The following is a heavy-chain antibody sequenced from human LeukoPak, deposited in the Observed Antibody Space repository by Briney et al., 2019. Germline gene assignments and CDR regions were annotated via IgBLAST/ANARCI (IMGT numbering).Heavy chain of an antibody. Sequence: SETLSLTCTVSGGSISSGAYSLSWIRQAPGKGLEWIGFTYYRGSTYYNPSLESRATISVDTSKNQFSLKLSSVTAADTAVYYCATRGYSYGNDAFDIWGQGTMVTVSS. J-gene: IGHJ3*02. V-gene: IGHV4-30-4*07. CDR3: ATRGYSYGNDAFDI. D-gene: IGHD5-18*01. CDR2: TYYRGST. CDR1: GGSISSGAYS.